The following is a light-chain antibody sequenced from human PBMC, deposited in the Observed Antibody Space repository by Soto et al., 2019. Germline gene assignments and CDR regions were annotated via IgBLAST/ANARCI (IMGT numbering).Light chain of an antibody. V-gene: IGKV3-15*01. Sequence: EIVMTQSPATLSVSPGERATLSCRASQSVNNNLAWYQQKPGQAPRLLIYDASTRATGLPARFSGSGSGTEFTLTISSLQSEDFAVYYCQQYNNWPRTFGQGTKVDIK. CDR2: DAS. CDR3: QQYNNWPRT. J-gene: IGKJ1*01. CDR1: QSVNNN.